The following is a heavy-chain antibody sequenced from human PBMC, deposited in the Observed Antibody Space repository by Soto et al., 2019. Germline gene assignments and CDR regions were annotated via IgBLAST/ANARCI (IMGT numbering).Heavy chain of an antibody. J-gene: IGHJ4*02. CDR1: GFTFSSYG. V-gene: IGHV3-30*18. D-gene: IGHD5-18*01. CDR2: VSYDEITK. CDR3: AKPLGLLRRAMAQGSDY. Sequence: GGSLRLSCAASGFTFSSYGMNWVRQAPGRGLEWVAVVSYDEITKYYADSVKGRFTISRDNSKNTVYLQMNSLRPEDTAVYYCAKPLGLLRRAMAQGSDYWGQGTLVTVSS.